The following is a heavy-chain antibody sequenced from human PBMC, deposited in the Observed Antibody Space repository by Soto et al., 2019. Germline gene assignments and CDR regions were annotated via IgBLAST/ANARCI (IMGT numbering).Heavy chain of an antibody. CDR1: GGSISSGGYS. CDR2: IYHSGST. V-gene: IGHV4-30-2*01. D-gene: IGHD1-26*01. Sequence: QLQLQESGSGLVKPSQTLSLTCAVSGGSISSGGYSWSWIRQPPGKGLEWIGYIYHSGSTYYNPSLKRQVTQSVDRSKNQFYLKLSSVTAADTAVYYCAGTVGGRSVPYDYWGQGNLVTVSS. CDR3: AGTVGGRSVPYDY. J-gene: IGHJ4*02.